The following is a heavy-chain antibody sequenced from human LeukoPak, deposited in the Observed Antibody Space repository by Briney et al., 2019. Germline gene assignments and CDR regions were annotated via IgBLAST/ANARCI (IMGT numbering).Heavy chain of an antibody. J-gene: IGHJ4*02. Sequence: GGSLRLSCAASGFTFSSYAMSWVRQAPGKGLEWVSAISGSGGSTYYADSVKGRFTISRDNSKNTLYLQMSSLRAEDTAVYYCAKVLYYDILTGDYWGQGTLVTVSS. V-gene: IGHV3-23*01. CDR3: AKVLYYDILTGDY. CDR1: GFTFSSYA. CDR2: ISGSGGST. D-gene: IGHD3-9*01.